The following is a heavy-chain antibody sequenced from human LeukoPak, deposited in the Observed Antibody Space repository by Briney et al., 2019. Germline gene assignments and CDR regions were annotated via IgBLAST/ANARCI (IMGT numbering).Heavy chain of an antibody. J-gene: IGHJ4*02. D-gene: IGHD1-26*01. Sequence: ASVKVSCKASGYTFTSYDINWVRQATGQGLEWMGWMNPNSGNTGYAQKFQGRVTMTRNTSISTAYTELSSLRSEDTAVYYCARGKNFPSGGSYPDYWGQRTLVTVSS. CDR3: ARGKNFPSGGSYPDY. CDR1: GYTFTSYD. CDR2: MNPNSGNT. V-gene: IGHV1-8*01.